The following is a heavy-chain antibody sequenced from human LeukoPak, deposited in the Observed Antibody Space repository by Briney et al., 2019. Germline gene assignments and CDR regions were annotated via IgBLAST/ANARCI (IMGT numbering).Heavy chain of an antibody. CDR2: IIPIFGTT. Sequence: ASVKVSCKASGGTFSSYAISWVRQAPGQGLEWMGRIIPIFGTTNYAQKFQGRVTITTDESTGVAYMDLSSLRSEDTAVYYCARGPPDAFDIRGQGTMVTVSS. CDR3: ARGPPDAFDI. J-gene: IGHJ3*02. CDR1: GGTFSSYA. V-gene: IGHV1-69*05.